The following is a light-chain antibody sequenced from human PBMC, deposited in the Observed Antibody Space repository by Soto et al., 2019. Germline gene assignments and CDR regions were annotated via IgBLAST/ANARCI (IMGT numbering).Light chain of an antibody. CDR1: QSASSSY. V-gene: IGKV3-20*01. CDR2: GAS. Sequence: EIVLTQSPGTLSLSPEERATLSCRASQSASSSYLAWYQQKPGQAPRLLIYGASSRATGIPDRFSGSGSGTDFALTISRLEPEDFAVYYCQQYGSSPRTFGGGTKVDIK. J-gene: IGKJ4*01. CDR3: QQYGSSPRT.